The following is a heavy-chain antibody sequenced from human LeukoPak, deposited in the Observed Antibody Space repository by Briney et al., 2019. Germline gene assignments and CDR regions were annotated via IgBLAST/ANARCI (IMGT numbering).Heavy chain of an antibody. J-gene: IGHJ4*02. D-gene: IGHD3-10*01. Sequence: GRSLRLSCAASGFTFSSYWMHWVRQAPGKGLVLVSRIISDASSTAYADSAKGRFTISRDNAKSTLYLQMNSLTAEDTAVYYCARFQGYGSGSNWGQGTLVTVSS. CDR2: IISDASST. V-gene: IGHV3-74*01. CDR3: ARFQGYGSGSN. CDR1: GFTFSSYW.